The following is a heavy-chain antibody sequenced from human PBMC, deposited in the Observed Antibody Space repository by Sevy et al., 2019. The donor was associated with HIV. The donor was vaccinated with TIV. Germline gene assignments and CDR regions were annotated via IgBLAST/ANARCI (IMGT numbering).Heavy chain of an antibody. Sequence: GGSLRLSCSASGFTFSSYAMHWVRQAPGKGLEYVSAISSNGGSTYYADSVKGRFTISRDNSKNTLYLQISSLRAEDTAVYYCVRDDSSGYYAFDIWGQGTMVTVSS. CDR1: GFTFSSYA. CDR2: ISSNGGST. D-gene: IGHD3-22*01. V-gene: IGHV3-64D*06. CDR3: VRDDSSGYYAFDI. J-gene: IGHJ3*02.